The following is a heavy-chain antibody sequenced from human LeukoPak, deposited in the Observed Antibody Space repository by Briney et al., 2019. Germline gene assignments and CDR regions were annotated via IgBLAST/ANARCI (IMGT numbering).Heavy chain of an antibody. CDR1: GGSFSGYY. CDR2: INHSGST. J-gene: IGHJ4*02. CDR3: ARGFPPRITMVRGVIMGAYYFDY. D-gene: IGHD3-10*01. V-gene: IGHV4-34*01. Sequence: PSETLSLTCAVYGGSFSGYYWSWIRQPPGKGLEWIGEINHSGSTNYNPSLKSRVTISVDTSKNQFSLKLSSVTAADTAVYYCARGFPPRITMVRGVIMGAYYFDYWGQGTLVTASS.